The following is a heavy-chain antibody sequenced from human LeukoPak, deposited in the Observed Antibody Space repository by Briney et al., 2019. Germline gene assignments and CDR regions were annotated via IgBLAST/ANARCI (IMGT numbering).Heavy chain of an antibody. D-gene: IGHD6-13*01. J-gene: IGHJ4*02. Sequence: SETLSLTCTVSGGSISSYYWSWIRQPAGKGLEWIGRFYTSGSTNYNPSLKSRVTMSVDTSKNQFSLKLSSVTAADTAVYYCARDLTRYSSSLGFDYWGQGSLVTVSS. CDR2: FYTSGST. V-gene: IGHV4-4*07. CDR3: ARDLTRYSSSLGFDY. CDR1: GGSISSYY.